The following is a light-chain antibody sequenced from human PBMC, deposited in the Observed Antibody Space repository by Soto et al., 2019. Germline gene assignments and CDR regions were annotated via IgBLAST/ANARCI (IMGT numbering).Light chain of an antibody. V-gene: IGLV2-23*03. CDR1: SSNVGSYDL. Sequence: QSALTQPASVSGSPGQSITISCTGTSSNVGSYDLVSWYQQHPGKAPKVMIYEGSKRPSGVSNRFSGSKSVNTASLTISGLQAEDEADYYCCSYAGSRTLDVVFGGGTKVTVI. CDR2: EGS. CDR3: CSYAGSRTLDVV. J-gene: IGLJ2*01.